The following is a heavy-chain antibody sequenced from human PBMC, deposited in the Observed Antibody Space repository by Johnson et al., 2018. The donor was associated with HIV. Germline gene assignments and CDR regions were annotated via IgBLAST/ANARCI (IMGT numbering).Heavy chain of an antibody. CDR1: GVTLTNTW. CDR2: IKSNTDGGTT. CDR3: TTYSIIHAFDI. J-gene: IGHJ3*02. Sequence: VQLVESGGGLVKPGGSLRLSCPASGVTLTNTWMNWVRQAPGQGLEWVGRIKSNTDGGTTDYAAPVKGRFTISRDDSKNTLYLQMNSLKTEDTAVYYCTTYSIIHAFDIWGQGTMVTVSS. D-gene: IGHD6-13*01. V-gene: IGHV3-15*01.